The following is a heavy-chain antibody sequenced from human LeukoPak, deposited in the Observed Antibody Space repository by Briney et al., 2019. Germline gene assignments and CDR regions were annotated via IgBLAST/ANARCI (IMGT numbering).Heavy chain of an antibody. V-gene: IGHV1-2*02. J-gene: IGHJ3*02. D-gene: IGHD3-22*01. CDR2: INPNSGGT. CDR1: GYTFTGYY. Sequence: ASVKVSCKASGYTFTGYYMHWVRQAPGQGLEWMGWINPNSGGTNYAQKFQGRVTMTRDTSISTAYMELSRLRSDDTAVHYCARVSARDYYDSSGYPNAFDIWGQGTMVTVSS. CDR3: ARVSARDYYDSSGYPNAFDI.